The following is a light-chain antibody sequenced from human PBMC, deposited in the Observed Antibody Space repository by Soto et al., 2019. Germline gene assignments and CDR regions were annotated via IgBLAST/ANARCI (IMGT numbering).Light chain of an antibody. V-gene: IGKV1-5*03. CDR1: QSISSW. CDR2: KAS. Sequence: DIQMTQSPSTLSASVGDRVTITCRASQSISSWLAWYQQKPGKAPKLLMYKASSLESGVPSRFSGSGSGTDFTLTISSLQPDDFATYYCQQYHSYSLTFGGGTQVEIK. J-gene: IGKJ4*01. CDR3: QQYHSYSLT.